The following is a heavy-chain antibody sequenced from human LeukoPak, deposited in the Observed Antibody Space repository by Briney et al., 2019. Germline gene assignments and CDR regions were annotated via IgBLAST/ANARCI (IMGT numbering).Heavy chain of an antibody. V-gene: IGHV4-59*01. CDR2: IYYSGST. CDR3: ARDNPNFDSSGYYPDAFDI. Sequence: PSETLSLTCTVSGGSISSYYWSWIRQPPGKGLEWIGYIYYSGSTNYNPSLKSRVTISVDTSKNQFSLKLSSVTAADTAVYYCARDNPNFDSSGYYPDAFDIWGQGTMVTVSS. D-gene: IGHD3-22*01. CDR1: GGSISSYY. J-gene: IGHJ3*02.